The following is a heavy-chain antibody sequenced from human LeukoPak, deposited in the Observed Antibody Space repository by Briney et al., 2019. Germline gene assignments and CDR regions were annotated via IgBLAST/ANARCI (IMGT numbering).Heavy chain of an antibody. CDR3: AKDEIVMVRGLPNLFDP. J-gene: IGHJ5*02. Sequence: GGSLRLSCAASGFTFSSYGMSWVRQAPGKGLEWVSAISGSGGSTYYADSVKGRFTISRDNSKNTLYLQMNSLRAEDTAVYYCAKDEIVMVRGLPNLFDPWGQGTLVTVSS. CDR2: ISGSGGST. D-gene: IGHD3-10*01. V-gene: IGHV3-23*01. CDR1: GFTFSSYG.